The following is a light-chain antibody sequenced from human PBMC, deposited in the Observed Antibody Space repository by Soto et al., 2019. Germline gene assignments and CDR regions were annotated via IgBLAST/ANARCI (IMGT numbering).Light chain of an antibody. CDR2: YDN. CDR1: NSNIGSNT. CDR3: AAWDDSLNGRV. J-gene: IGLJ1*01. V-gene: IGLV1-44*01. Sequence: QSVLTQPPSASGTPGQRVTISCSGSNSNIGSNTVNWYQQLPGTAPKLLIYYDNLRPSGVPDRISGSKSGTSASLAISGLQSDDEADYYCAAWDDSLNGRVFGNGTKVTVL.